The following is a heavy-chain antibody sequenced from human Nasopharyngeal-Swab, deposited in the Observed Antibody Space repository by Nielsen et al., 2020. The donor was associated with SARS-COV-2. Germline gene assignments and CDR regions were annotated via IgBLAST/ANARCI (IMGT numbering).Heavy chain of an antibody. D-gene: IGHD5-18*01. Sequence: GGSLRLSCSASGFIFSSFPMQWVRQASGKGLEYISAISSSGANAYYSDSVQGRFTISRDNSINTLYLQMSSLRTEDTAVYYCVKRVGDTPKVADLDYWGQGTLVTVSS. V-gene: IGHV3-64D*08. J-gene: IGHJ4*02. CDR1: GFIFSSFP. CDR3: VKRVGDTPKVADLDY. CDR2: ISSSGANA.